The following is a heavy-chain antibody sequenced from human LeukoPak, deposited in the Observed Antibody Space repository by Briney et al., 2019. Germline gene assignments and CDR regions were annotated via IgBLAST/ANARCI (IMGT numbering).Heavy chain of an antibody. CDR2: ISGSGGST. CDR1: GFTFSSYA. J-gene: IGHJ4*02. CDR3: AKDLWYSYGSTSFDY. V-gene: IGHV3-23*01. D-gene: IGHD5-18*01. Sequence: PGGSLRLSCAASGFTFSSYAMSWVRQAPGKGLEWVSAISGSGGSTYYADSVKGRFTISRDNSKNTLYLQMNSLRAEDTAVYYCAKDLWYSYGSTSFDYWGQGTLVTVSS.